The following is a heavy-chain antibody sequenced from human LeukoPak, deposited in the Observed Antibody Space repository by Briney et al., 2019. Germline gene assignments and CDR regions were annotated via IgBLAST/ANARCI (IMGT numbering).Heavy chain of an antibody. CDR3: ARKGAVAGEGFDY. CDR2: INHSGST. J-gene: IGHJ4*02. D-gene: IGHD6-19*01. Sequence: SETLSLTCAVYGGSFSGYYWSWIRQPPGKGLEWIGEINHSGSTNYNPSLKSRVTISVDTSKNQFSLKLSSVTAADTAVYYCARKGAVAGEGFDYWGQGTLVTVSS. V-gene: IGHV4-34*01. CDR1: GGSFSGYY.